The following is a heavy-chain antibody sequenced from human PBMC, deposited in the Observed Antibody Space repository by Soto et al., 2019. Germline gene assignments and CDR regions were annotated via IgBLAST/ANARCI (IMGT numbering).Heavy chain of an antibody. CDR3: ARFVFGAHAADSYYYGMHA. CDR1: GGSISSSIW. J-gene: IGHJ6*02. V-gene: IGHV4-4*02. Sequence: PSRTLYLTCAVSGGSISSSIWWSWVRQPPGKGLEWIGEIYHSGSTNYNPSLKSRVIISVDKSKNQFSLKLSSVTAAGTAVYYCARFVFGAHAADSYYYGMHARRQGPTVTAP. D-gene: IGHD3-3*01. CDR2: IYHSGST.